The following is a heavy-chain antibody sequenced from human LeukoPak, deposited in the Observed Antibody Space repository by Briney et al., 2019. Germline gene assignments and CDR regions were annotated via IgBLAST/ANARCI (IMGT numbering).Heavy chain of an antibody. Sequence: SETLSLTCTVSGGSISSYYWIWIRQPPGKGLEWIGYIHYTGNTNYNPSLTSRVNISVDTSKNQFSLNLSSVTAADTAVYYCARWGSIAVARFDYWGQGTLVTVSS. V-gene: IGHV4-59*01. D-gene: IGHD6-6*01. CDR1: GGSISSYY. CDR3: ARWGSIAVARFDY. CDR2: IHYTGNT. J-gene: IGHJ4*02.